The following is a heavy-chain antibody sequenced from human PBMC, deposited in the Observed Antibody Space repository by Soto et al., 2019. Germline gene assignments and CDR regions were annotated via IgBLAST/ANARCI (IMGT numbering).Heavy chain of an antibody. Sequence: EVQLVESGGGLVQPGGSLRLSCAASGFTFSSCSMNWVRQAPGKGLEWGSYISSSSGTIYYADSVKGQFTISRDNAKNSLYLQMDSLRGEYTAVYYCARDDSSGYYVEPCDYWGQGTLVTVSS. J-gene: IGHJ4*02. CDR2: ISSSSGTI. CDR1: GFTFSSCS. CDR3: ARDDSSGYYVEPCDY. V-gene: IGHV3-48*01. D-gene: IGHD3-22*01.